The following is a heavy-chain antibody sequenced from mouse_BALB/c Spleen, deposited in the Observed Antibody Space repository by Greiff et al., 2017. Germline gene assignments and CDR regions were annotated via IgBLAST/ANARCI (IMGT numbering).Heavy chain of an antibody. J-gene: IGHJ4*01. CDR1: GFTFSSYG. D-gene: IGHD2-4*01. CDR3: ARESLSYYDYDDYAMDY. CDR2: ISSGGSYT. V-gene: IGHV5-6*01. Sequence: DVHLVESGGDLVKPGGSLKLSCAASGFTFSSYGMSWVRQTPDKRLEWVATISSGGSYTYYPDSVKGRFTISRDNAKNTLYLQMSSLKSEDTAMYYCARESLSYYDYDDYAMDYWGQGTSVTVSS.